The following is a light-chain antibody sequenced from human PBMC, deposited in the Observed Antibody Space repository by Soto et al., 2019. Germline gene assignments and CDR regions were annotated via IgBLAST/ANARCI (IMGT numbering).Light chain of an antibody. J-gene: IGKJ5*01. CDR3: QHYNSLIT. CDR2: KAS. Sequence: DIQMTQSPSTLSASVGDRVTITFRASQSISHWVAWYQQKPGKAPNLVIYKASSLETAVPSRFSGSGSGTEFTLTISSLQPDDFATYYCQHYNSLITFGQGTRLEIK. CDR1: QSISHW. V-gene: IGKV1-5*03.